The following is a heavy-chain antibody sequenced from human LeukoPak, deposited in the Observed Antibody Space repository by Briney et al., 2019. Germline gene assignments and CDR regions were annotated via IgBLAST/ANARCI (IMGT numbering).Heavy chain of an antibody. Sequence: GGSLRLSCAASGFTFSHFGMHWVRQAPGKGLEWVAVIWNDGSTEYYADSVKGRFTISRDNSKNTVSLQINSLRDEDTAVYYCAKDAQRGFDHSNSLEYWGQGTLVTVSS. V-gene: IGHV3-33*06. CDR1: GFTFSHFG. J-gene: IGHJ4*02. D-gene: IGHD4-11*01. CDR2: IWNDGSTE. CDR3: AKDAQRGFDHSNSLEY.